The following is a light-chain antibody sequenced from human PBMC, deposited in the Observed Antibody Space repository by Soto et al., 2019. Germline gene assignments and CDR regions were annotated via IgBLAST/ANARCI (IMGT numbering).Light chain of an antibody. Sequence: DIQMTQSPSSLSASVGDRVTITCRASQSISTYLNWYQQRPGKAPKLLIYAASTLQTGAPSRFGGSGSATDFTLTISSLQPEDFATYYCQQSYSTLPITFGQGTRLEIK. J-gene: IGKJ5*01. CDR1: QSISTY. CDR3: QQSYSTLPIT. CDR2: AAS. V-gene: IGKV1-39*01.